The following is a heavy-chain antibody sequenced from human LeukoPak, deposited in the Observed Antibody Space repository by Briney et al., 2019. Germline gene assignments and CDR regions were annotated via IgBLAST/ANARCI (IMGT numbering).Heavy chain of an antibody. CDR3: SRGSWFDP. V-gene: IGHV6-1*01. CDR1: GDSVSSNS. CDR2: TYYKSKWFN. Sequence: QTLSLTFAISGDSVSSNSWNWIRQSPSRGLEWLGRTYYKSKWFNDYAVSVKSRITITPDTSKNQFSLQLNSVTPEDTAVYYCSRGSWFDPWGQGTLVTVSS. J-gene: IGHJ5*02.